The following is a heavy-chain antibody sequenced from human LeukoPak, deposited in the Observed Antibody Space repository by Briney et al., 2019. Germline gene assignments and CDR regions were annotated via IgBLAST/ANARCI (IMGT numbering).Heavy chain of an antibody. J-gene: IGHJ4*02. CDR3: ARAFGRMATYFDN. CDR1: GFTFSTYS. V-gene: IGHV3-48*01. CDR2: ISGSSDTI. D-gene: IGHD2-8*01. Sequence: GGSLRLSCAASGFTFSTYSMNWVRQAPGKGLEWVSYISGSSDTIYYADSVRGRFTISRHNGKDSLYLQMNSLRAEDTSVYRCARAFGRMATYFDNWGQGTLVTVSS.